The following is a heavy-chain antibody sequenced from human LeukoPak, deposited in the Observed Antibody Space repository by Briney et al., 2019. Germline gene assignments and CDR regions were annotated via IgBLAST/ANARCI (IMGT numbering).Heavy chain of an antibody. Sequence: SVKVSCKASGGTFSSYAISWVRQAPGQGLEWLGRIIPIFGTANYAQKFQGRVTITTDESTSTAYMELSSLRSEDTAVYYCARAEREQLAQWDYWGQGTLVTVSS. CDR3: ARAEREQLAQWDY. D-gene: IGHD6-6*01. CDR1: GGTFSSYA. V-gene: IGHV1-69*05. CDR2: IIPIFGTA. J-gene: IGHJ4*02.